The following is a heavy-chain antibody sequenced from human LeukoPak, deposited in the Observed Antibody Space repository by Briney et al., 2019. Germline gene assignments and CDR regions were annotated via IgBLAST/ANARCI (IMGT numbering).Heavy chain of an antibody. CDR3: ARIRGPRYVFEI. Sequence: LRLSCAASGFTFNNYWMHWMRQPPGKALEWLALIHWDDDKYYSTSLKTRLTISKDTSKNQVVLTMTNMDPVNTATYYCARIRGPRYVFEIWGQGTMVTVSS. V-gene: IGHV2-70*01. J-gene: IGHJ3*02. CDR2: IHWDDDK. CDR1: GFTFNNYW.